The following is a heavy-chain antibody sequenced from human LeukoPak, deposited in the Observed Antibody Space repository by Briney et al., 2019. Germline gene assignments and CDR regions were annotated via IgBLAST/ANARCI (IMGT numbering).Heavy chain of an antibody. Sequence: GGSLRLSCAASGFTFSSYWMSWVRQAPGKGLEWVANINQDGSEKYYVDSVKGRFTISRDNAKNSLYLQMSSLGAEDTALYYCASRSSVAASGPGWGQGTLVTVSS. J-gene: IGHJ4*02. CDR2: INQDGSEK. V-gene: IGHV3-7*01. CDR3: ASRSSVAASGPG. D-gene: IGHD2-15*01. CDR1: GFTFSSYW.